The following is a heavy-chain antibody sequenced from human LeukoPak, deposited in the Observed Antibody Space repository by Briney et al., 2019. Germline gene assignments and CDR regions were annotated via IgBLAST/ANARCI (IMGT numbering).Heavy chain of an antibody. D-gene: IGHD1-26*01. J-gene: IGHJ4*02. CDR1: GVSFNGYY. V-gene: IGHV4-34*01. CDR2: INRGGDT. Sequence: SETLSLTCAVYGVSFNGYYWTWIRQPPGKGLEWIGEINRGGDTNYNPSLKSRVTISVDTSKTQVSLKLNSVTAADTALYYCARGVGTGSYFFNWGQGTLVTVSS. CDR3: ARGVGTGSYFFN.